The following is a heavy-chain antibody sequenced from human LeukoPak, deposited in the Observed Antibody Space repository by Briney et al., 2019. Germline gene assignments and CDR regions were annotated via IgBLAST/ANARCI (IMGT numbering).Heavy chain of an antibody. D-gene: IGHD4-17*01. V-gene: IGHV1-18*01. CDR1: GYTFTSYG. CDR3: ARDMTTVIAGRSDP. J-gene: IGHJ5*02. CDR2: ISAYSGHT. Sequence: GASVKVSCKASGYTFTSYGISWVRQAPGQGLEWMGWISAYSGHTNYAQKLQDRVTMTTDTSTSTAYMELRSLRSDDTAMYYCARDMTTVIAGRSDPWGQGTLVTVSS.